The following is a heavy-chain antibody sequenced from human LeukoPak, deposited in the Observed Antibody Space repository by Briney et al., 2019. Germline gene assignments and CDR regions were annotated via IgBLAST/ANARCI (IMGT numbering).Heavy chain of an antibody. V-gene: IGHV3-48*02. Sequence: GGSLRLSCAASGFTFSSYSMNWVRQAPGKGLEWVSYISSSSSTIYYADSVKGRFTISRDNAKNSLYLQMNSLRDEDTAVYYCAKGSSSGWYGSAFDIWGQGTMVTVSS. CDR3: AKGSSSGWYGSAFDI. D-gene: IGHD6-19*01. CDR1: GFTFSSYS. CDR2: ISSSSSTI. J-gene: IGHJ3*02.